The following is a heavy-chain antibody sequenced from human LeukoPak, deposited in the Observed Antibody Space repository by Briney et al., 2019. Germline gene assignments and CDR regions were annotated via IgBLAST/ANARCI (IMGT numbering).Heavy chain of an antibody. CDR1: GFTFSSYS. CDR3: ARQKYQRGPDVSYFDY. Sequence: PGGSLRLSCAASGFTFSSYSMNWVRQAPGKGLEWVSFINSGNSDKQYADSVKGRVTISRENAKNSLYLQMNSLRAEVTAVYYCARQKYQRGPDVSYFDYWGQGTLVTVSS. J-gene: IGHJ4*02. V-gene: IGHV3-21*01. CDR2: INSGNSDK. D-gene: IGHD2-8*01.